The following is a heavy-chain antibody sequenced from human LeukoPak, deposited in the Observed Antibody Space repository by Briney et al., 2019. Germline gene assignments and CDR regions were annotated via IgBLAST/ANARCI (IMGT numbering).Heavy chain of an antibody. CDR2: IYYSGST. J-gene: IGHJ4*02. D-gene: IGHD2-2*01. Sequence: SETLSLTCTVSGGSISSSSYYWGWIRQPPGKGLEWIGSIYYSGSTYYNPSLKSRVTISVDTSKNQFSLKLSSVTAADTAVYYCARRYCSSTSCADPFDYWGQGTLVTVSS. CDR1: GGSISSSSYY. V-gene: IGHV4-39*01. CDR3: ARRYCSSTSCADPFDY.